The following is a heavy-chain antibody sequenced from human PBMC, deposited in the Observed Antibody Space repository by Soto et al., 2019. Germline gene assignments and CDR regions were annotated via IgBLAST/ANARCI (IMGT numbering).Heavy chain of an antibody. J-gene: IGHJ4*02. CDR1: GFTFSSYA. Sequence: EVQLLESGGGLVQPGGSLRLSCAASGFTFSSYAMSWVRQAPGKGLEWVSAISGSGGSTYYADSVKGRFTISRDNSKNTLYLQMSSRRAEDTAVYYCAKAVAARPGTYFDYWGQGTLVTVSS. D-gene: IGHD6-6*01. V-gene: IGHV3-23*01. CDR3: AKAVAARPGTYFDY. CDR2: ISGSGGST.